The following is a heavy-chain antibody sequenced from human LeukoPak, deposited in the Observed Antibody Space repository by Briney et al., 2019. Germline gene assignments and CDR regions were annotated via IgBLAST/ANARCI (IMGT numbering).Heavy chain of an antibody. CDR2: IYTSGST. CDR1: GGSISSYY. Sequence: PSETLSLTCTVSGGSISSYYWSWIRQPAGEGLEWIGRIYTSGSTNYNPSLKSRVTMSVDTSKNQFSLKLSSVTAADTAVYYCARGVVVVAATHDYYYYMDVWGKGTTVTVSS. D-gene: IGHD2-15*01. V-gene: IGHV4-4*07. J-gene: IGHJ6*03. CDR3: ARGVVVVAATHDYYYYMDV.